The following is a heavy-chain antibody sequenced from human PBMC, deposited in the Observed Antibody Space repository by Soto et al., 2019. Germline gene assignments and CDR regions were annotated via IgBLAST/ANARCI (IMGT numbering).Heavy chain of an antibody. V-gene: IGHV4-59*01. CDR3: ARESIAAAGLNWFDP. CDR2: IYCSGST. Sequence: SETLSLTCTVSGGSISSYYWSWIRQPPGKGLEWIGYIYCSGSTNYNPSLKSRVTISVDTSKNQFSLKLSSVTAADTAVYYCARESIAAAGLNWFDPWGQGTLVTVSS. J-gene: IGHJ5*02. D-gene: IGHD6-13*01. CDR1: GGSISSYY.